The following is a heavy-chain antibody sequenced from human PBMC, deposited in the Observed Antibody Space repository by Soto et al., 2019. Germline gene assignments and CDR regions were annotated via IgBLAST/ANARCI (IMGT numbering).Heavy chain of an antibody. CDR1: GYSFKTYW. CDR3: ARHYGSGSNWFDP. V-gene: IGHV5-10-1*01. J-gene: IGHJ5*02. CDR2: IDPSDSYT. D-gene: IGHD3-10*01. Sequence: EVQLVQSGAEAKKPGESLRISCKGSGYSFKTYWISWVRQTPGKGLEWMGRIDPSDSYTNYSPSFQGHVTISADKSISTAYLQWSSLKASDTAMYYCARHYGSGSNWFDPWGQGTLVTVSS.